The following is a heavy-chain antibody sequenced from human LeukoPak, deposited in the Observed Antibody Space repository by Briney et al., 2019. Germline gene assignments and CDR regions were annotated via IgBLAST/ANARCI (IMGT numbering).Heavy chain of an antibody. CDR2: MSDSGST. Sequence: PSETLSLTCTVSGDSILSYSWSWIRQPPGKGLEWIGYMSDSGSTNYNPSLKSRVITSVDTSKNQFSLKLSSVTAADTAVYYCARSADIVATDHFDYWGQGTLVTVSS. J-gene: IGHJ4*02. V-gene: IGHV4-59*12. CDR1: GDSILSYS. D-gene: IGHD5-12*01. CDR3: ARSADIVATDHFDY.